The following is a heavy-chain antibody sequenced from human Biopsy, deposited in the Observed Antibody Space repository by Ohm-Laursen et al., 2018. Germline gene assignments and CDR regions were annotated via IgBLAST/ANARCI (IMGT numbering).Heavy chain of an antibody. D-gene: IGHD6-6*01. CDR3: ARGYSRRVSIFEASIYWFDT. Sequence: ASVKVSCKSSGYSFSTYDVNWVRQARGQGLEWMGWIIPSSGKTGYAQRFQGRVTLTMNTSISTAYMELSGLRSEDTAVYFCARGYSRRVSIFEASIYWFDTWGQGTLVTVSS. J-gene: IGHJ5*02. V-gene: IGHV1-8*01. CDR2: IIPSSGKT. CDR1: GYSFSTYD.